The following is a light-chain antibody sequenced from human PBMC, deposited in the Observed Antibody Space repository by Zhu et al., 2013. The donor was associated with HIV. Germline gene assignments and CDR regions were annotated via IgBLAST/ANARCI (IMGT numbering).Light chain of an antibody. CDR3: QQYDNLPVT. CDR1: QSISDH. V-gene: IGKV1-39*01. J-gene: IGKJ3*01. Sequence: DIQMTQSASPLSASVGDRVTITCRASQSISDHLNWYQQKPGKAPKLLIFASSSLQRGVPSRFSGSGSGTDFTLTISDLQPEDFATYYCQQYDNLPVTFGPGTKVDIK. CDR2: ASS.